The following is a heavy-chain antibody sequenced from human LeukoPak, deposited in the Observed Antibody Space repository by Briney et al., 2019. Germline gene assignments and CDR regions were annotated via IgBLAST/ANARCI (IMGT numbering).Heavy chain of an antibody. CDR3: GGYSSLDH. V-gene: IGHV3-53*01. J-gene: IGHJ4*02. CDR2: IYSGGDK. CDR1: GFSVSNNY. Sequence: QPGGSLRLSCAAPGFSVSNNYMSWVRQAPGKGLEWVSLIYSGGDKRYAASVKGRFTISRDNSKNTLYLQMDSLRVEDTAVYYCGGYSSLDHWGQGTLVTVSS. D-gene: IGHD3-22*01.